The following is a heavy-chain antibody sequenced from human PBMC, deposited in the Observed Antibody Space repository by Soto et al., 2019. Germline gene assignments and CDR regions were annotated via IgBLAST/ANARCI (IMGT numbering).Heavy chain of an antibody. CDR1: GGTFSSYA. D-gene: IGHD3-3*01. CDR2: ILPIFRTP. V-gene: IGHV1-69*01. Sequence: QVQLVQSGAEVKTPGSSVKVSCKASGGTFSSYAISWVRQAPGQGPEWMGGILPIFRTPNSAQKFQGRVTCIADESTSTAYMELFSLRSEDTAVYYCATQISGAEKYGMYVWGQGTTVTVSS. CDR3: ATQISGAEKYGMYV. J-gene: IGHJ6*02.